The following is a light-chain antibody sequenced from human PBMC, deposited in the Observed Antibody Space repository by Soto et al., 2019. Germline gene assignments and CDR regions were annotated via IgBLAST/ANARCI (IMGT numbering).Light chain of an antibody. Sequence: QSALTQPPSASGSPGQSVTISCTGTSSDVGGYKYVSWYQQHPGKAPKLMIYEVNKRPSGVPDRFSGSKSGNTASLTVSGLKAEDEADDYCSTFGGGDIVVFGGGTKLTVL. CDR1: SSDVGGYKY. V-gene: IGLV2-8*01. CDR2: EVN. CDR3: STFGGGDIVV. J-gene: IGLJ2*01.